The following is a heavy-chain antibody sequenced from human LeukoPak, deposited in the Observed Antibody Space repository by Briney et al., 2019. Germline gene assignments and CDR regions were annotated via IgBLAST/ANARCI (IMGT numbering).Heavy chain of an antibody. CDR2: IDHSGTT. J-gene: IGHJ6*03. V-gene: IGHV4-59*01. Sequence: PSETLSLTCTVSGGSISSFYWSWIRQPPGKGLEWIGYIDHSGTTNYIPSLKSRVTISVDTSKNQFSLKVNSVTAADTAVYYCARGKGLYYYMEIWGKGTAVTVSS. CDR3: ARGKGLYYYMEI. CDR1: GGSISSFY.